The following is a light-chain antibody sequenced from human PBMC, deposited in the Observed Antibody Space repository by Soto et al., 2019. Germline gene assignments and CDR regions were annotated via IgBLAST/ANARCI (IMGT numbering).Light chain of an antibody. V-gene: IGLV1-44*01. Sequence: VLTHPPSSSGTPVQRVSIACSGTSSNIESHSVDWYQHFPGSAPKLVIYSNDQRPSGVPDRFSGSKSGTSASLVISGLQSEDEADYYCATWDDGLSGVLFGGGTKVTVL. CDR1: SSNIESHS. CDR2: SND. J-gene: IGLJ2*01. CDR3: ATWDDGLSGVL.